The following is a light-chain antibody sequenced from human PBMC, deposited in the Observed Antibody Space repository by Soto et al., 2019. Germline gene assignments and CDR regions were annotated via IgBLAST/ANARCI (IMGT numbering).Light chain of an antibody. J-gene: IGKJ1*01. CDR3: QQYSTYPWT. CDR1: QTISSW. Sequence: EMQMSKSPSTLSGSVRDRVTITSRASQTISSWLAWYQRKPGKPPQLLIYDAASLQSGVPSTFSGSGSGTEFTLTINRLQPDDFATYYCQQYSTYPWTFGQGTKVDIK. V-gene: IGKV1-5*01. CDR2: DAA.